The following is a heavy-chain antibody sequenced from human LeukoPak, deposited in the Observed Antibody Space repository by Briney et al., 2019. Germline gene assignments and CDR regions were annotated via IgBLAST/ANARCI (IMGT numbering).Heavy chain of an antibody. Sequence: GGSLRLSCTASGFTVSKNYMSWVRQAPGKGLEWVSVIYSGGSTYYADSVKGRFTISRDNAKKSLYLQMNTLRVEDTAVYYCARTRDRETEGWFDPWGRGTLVTVS. J-gene: IGHJ5*02. CDR1: GFTVSKNY. V-gene: IGHV3-66*01. D-gene: IGHD1-26*01. CDR3: ARTRDRETEGWFDP. CDR2: IYSGGST.